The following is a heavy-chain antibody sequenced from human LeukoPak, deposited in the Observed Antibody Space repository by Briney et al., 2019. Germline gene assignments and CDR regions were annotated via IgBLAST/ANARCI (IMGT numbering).Heavy chain of an antibody. CDR1: KFTFSDYY. V-gene: IGHV3-11*01. J-gene: IGHJ4*02. CDR3: ARLGIITAAGSNDY. CDR2: ISYSGDTI. Sequence: GGSLRLSCAASKFTFSDYYMTWIRQAPGKGLEWVSYISYSGDTIYYADSVKGRFTVSRDNAKNLLYLQMNSLRAEDTAVYYCARLGIITAAGSNDYWGQGTLVTVSS. D-gene: IGHD6-13*01.